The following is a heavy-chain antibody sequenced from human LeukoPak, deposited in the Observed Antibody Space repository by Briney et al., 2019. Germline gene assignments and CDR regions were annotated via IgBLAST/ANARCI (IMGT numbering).Heavy chain of an antibody. CDR3: AREEDLYYFDY. CDR2: IWYDGSNK. J-gene: IGHJ4*02. CDR1: GFTFSSYG. Sequence: GRSLRLSCAASGFTFSSYGMHWFRQAPGKGLEWVAVIWYDGSNKYYADSVKGRFTISRDNSKNTLYLQMNSLRAEDTAVYYCAREEDLYYFDYWGQGTLVTVSS. V-gene: IGHV3-33*01.